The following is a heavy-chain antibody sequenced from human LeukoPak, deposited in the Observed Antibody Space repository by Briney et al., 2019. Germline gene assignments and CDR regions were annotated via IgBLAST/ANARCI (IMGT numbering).Heavy chain of an antibody. CDR2: INNSGST. J-gene: IGHJ6*03. CDR1: GGSFSGYY. D-gene: IGHD4-11*01. CDR3: ARLSPMTTFSPTVRYYYYYMDV. Sequence: PSETLSLTCGVYGGSFSGYYWSWIRQPPGKGLEWIGEINNSGSTNYNPSLKSRVTISVDTSKNQFSLKLSSVTAADTAVYYCARLSPMTTFSPTVRYYYYYMDVWGKGTTVTVSS. V-gene: IGHV4-34*01.